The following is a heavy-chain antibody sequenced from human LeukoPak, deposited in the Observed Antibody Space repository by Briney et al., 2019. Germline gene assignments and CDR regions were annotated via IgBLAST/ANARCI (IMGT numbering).Heavy chain of an antibody. V-gene: IGHV1-2*02. Sequence: GASVKVSCKASGYTFTGYYMHWVRQAPGQGLEWMGWINPNSGGTNYAQKFQGRVTMTRDTSISTAYMELSRLRSDDTAVYYCARDLRAMSAAIPSIGSYWGQGTLVTVSS. D-gene: IGHD2-2*01. CDR3: ARDLRAMSAAIPSIGSY. CDR2: INPNSGGT. J-gene: IGHJ4*02. CDR1: GYTFTGYY.